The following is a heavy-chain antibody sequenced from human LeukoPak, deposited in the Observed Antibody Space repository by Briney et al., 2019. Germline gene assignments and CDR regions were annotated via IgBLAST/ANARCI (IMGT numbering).Heavy chain of an antibody. Sequence: SGGSVRLSCAASGFTFSSYAMSWVRQAPGKGLEWVSAISGSGGSTYYADSVKGRFTISRDNSKNTLYLQMNSLRAEDTAVYYCAKDLAYYDSSGVXGFFDYWGQGTLVTVSS. CDR1: GFTFSSYA. D-gene: IGHD3-22*01. CDR2: ISGSGGST. J-gene: IGHJ4*02. V-gene: IGHV3-23*01. CDR3: AKDLAYYDSSGVXGFFDY.